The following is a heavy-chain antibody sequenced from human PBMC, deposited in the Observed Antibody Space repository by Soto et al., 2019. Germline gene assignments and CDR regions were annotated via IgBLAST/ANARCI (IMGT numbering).Heavy chain of an antibody. CDR2: ISYDGSNK. J-gene: IGHJ6*02. CDR3: SRGGEAYDDSGCSGMDV. Sequence: QVQLVESGGGVVQPGRSLRLSCAASGFTFSSYGMHWVRQAPGKGLEWVSVISYDGSNKYYADSVKGRFTISRDKSKNQLYLQMKILRAEDTAAYYYSRGGEAYDDSGCSGMDVWGQGTTVTVSS. V-gene: IGHV3-30*03. D-gene: IGHD3-22*01. CDR1: GFTFSSYG.